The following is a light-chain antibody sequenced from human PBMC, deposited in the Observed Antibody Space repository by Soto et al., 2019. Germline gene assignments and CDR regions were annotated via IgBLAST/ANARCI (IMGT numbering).Light chain of an antibody. Sequence: QSVLTQPPSVSGSPGQSVTISCTGTSIDFVSYSRVSWYQQSPGSAPKLLIYEVRNRPSGVPDRFSGSKSGNTASLTISGLQTADEANYLRSLYTSDNTYVFGAGTKVTVL. CDR2: EVR. CDR1: SIDFVSYSR. CDR3: SLYTSDNTYV. V-gene: IGLV2-18*01. J-gene: IGLJ1*01.